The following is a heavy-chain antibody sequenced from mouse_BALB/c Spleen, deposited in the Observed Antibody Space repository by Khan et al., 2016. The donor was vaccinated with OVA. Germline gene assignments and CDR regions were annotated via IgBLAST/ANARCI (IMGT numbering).Heavy chain of an antibody. Sequence: QVQLKESGAELVKPGASVKMSCKASGYTFTSYTMHWVKQRPGQRLEWIGYINPSSGYTKYNQKFKDKATLTADKSSSTAYMQLSSLTSEDSAVYYCARKSTRASYWGQGTTLTVSS. J-gene: IGHJ2*01. D-gene: IGHD3-1*01. CDR1: GYTFTSYT. CDR2: INPSSGYT. V-gene: IGHV1-4*01. CDR3: ARKSTRASY.